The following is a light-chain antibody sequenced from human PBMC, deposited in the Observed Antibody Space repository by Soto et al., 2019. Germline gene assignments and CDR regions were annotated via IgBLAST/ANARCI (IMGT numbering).Light chain of an antibody. CDR3: QQYNNWLGT. CDR2: GAS. J-gene: IGKJ1*01. Sequence: EIVMTQSPATLSVSPGERATLSCRASQSVSSDLAWYEQKPGQAPRLLMYGASTRATAIPARFSGSGSGTEFTLTISSLQSEDFVIYYCQQYNNWLGTFGQGTKVDIK. CDR1: QSVSSD. V-gene: IGKV3-15*01.